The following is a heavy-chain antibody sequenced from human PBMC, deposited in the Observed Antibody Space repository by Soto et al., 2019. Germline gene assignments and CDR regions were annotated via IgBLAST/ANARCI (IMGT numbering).Heavy chain of an antibody. J-gene: IGHJ6*02. CDR1: AFTFSSYA. CDR3: ASGAVVTQYTYYGMDV. Sequence: LTLACAASAFTFSSYAMHWVRQAPVKGLEWVAVISYDGSNKYYADSVKGRFTISRDNSKNTLYLQMNSLRAEDTAVYYCASGAVVTQYTYYGMDVWGQGTTVTVSS. CDR2: ISYDGSNK. D-gene: IGHD2-21*02. V-gene: IGHV3-30-3*01.